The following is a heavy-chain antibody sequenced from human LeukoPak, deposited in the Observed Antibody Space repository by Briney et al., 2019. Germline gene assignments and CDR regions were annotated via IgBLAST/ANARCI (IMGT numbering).Heavy chain of an antibody. V-gene: IGHV5-10-1*01. CDR2: IDPSDSYT. Sequence: GESLRISCKGSGYSFTTYWFSWVRQMLGKGLGWLGRIDPSDSYTKYSPSFQGHVTISADKSISTAYLQWSSLKASDTAMYYCAGLGIYSSSCWGQGTLVSVSS. D-gene: IGHD6-13*01. CDR1: GYSFTTYW. CDR3: AGLGIYSSSC. J-gene: IGHJ4*02.